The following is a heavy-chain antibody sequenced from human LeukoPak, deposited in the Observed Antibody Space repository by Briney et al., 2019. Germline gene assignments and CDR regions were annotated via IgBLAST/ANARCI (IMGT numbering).Heavy chain of an antibody. CDR1: GDTFISYI. CDR3: ARGQMATINAFDI. D-gene: IGHD5-24*01. CDR2: IIPIFGTA. V-gene: IGHV1-69*13. J-gene: IGHJ3*02. Sequence: GASVKVSCKASGDTFISYIISWVRQAPGQGLEWMGGIIPIFGTANYAQKFQGRVTITADESTSTAYMELSSLRFEDTAVYFCARGQMATINAFDIWGQGTMVTVSS.